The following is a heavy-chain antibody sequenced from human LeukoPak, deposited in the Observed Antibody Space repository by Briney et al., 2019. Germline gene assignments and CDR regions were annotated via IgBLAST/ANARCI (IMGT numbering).Heavy chain of an antibody. D-gene: IGHD6-13*01. CDR2: ITWDGSRR. V-gene: IGHV3-43*01. J-gene: IGHJ4*02. CDR3: AKGPSYSSSWYAALGN. CDR1: GFTFDDYT. Sequence: GGSLRLSCAASGFTFDDYTMHWVRQAPGKGLEWISLITWDGSRRYYAGSVKGRFTISRDNSKNSLYLQMKSLRTEDTALYYCAKGPSYSSSWYAALGNWGQGTLVTVSS.